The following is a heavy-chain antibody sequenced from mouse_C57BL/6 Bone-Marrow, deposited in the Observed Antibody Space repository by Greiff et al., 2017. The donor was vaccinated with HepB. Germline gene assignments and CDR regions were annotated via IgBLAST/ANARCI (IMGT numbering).Heavy chain of an antibody. V-gene: IGHV5-9-1*02. J-gene: IGHJ2*01. Sequence: EVQVVESGEGLVKPGGSLKLSCAASGFTFSSYAMSWVRQTPEKRLEWVAYISSGGDYIYYADTVKGRFTISRDNARNTLYLQMSSLKSEDTAMYYCTRAVVAYYFDYWGQGTTLTVSS. CDR3: TRAVVAYYFDY. CDR2: ISSGGDYI. CDR1: GFTFSSYA. D-gene: IGHD1-1*01.